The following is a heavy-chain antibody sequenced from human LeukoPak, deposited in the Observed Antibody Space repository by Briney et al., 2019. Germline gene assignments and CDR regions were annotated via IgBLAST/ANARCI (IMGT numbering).Heavy chain of an antibody. J-gene: IGHJ4*02. CDR3: ARDYMVRGVIGYYFDY. Sequence: GGSLRLSCAASGFTFSSYAMHWVRQAPGKGLEWVAVISHDGSNKYYADSVKGRFTISRDNSKNTLYLQTNSLRAEDTAVYYCARDYMVRGVIGYYFDYWGQGTLVTVSS. CDR2: ISHDGSNK. CDR1: GFTFSSYA. D-gene: IGHD3-10*01. V-gene: IGHV3-30*04.